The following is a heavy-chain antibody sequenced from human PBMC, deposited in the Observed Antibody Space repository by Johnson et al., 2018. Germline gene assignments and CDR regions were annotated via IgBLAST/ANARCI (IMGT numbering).Heavy chain of an antibody. Sequence: QVQLQESGGGVVEHGRSLRLSCVASGFTFSVYGMHWVRQAPGKGLEWVPAISHARTNKSYTDSVTGRFTISSDNSKNTLYLQINRLRAEDTAVYLCAKDRRAYYHLYYYYMDVWGKGTTVTVSS. D-gene: IGHD3-22*01. CDR3: AKDRRAYYHLYYYYMDV. J-gene: IGHJ6*03. CDR2: ISHARTNK. CDR1: GFTFSVYG. V-gene: IGHV3-30*18.